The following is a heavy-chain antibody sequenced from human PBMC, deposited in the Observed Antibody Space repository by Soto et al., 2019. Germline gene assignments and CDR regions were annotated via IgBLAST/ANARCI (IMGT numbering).Heavy chain of an antibody. CDR3: ARAEYSSGWYDH. V-gene: IGHV1-18*01. Sequence: ASVKVTCEECGYAITSSSMWSLQQAPGQGLEWMGWISAYNGNTNYAQKLQGRVTMTTDTSTSTAYMELRSLTSDDTAVYYCARAEYSSGWYDHWVQGTLVTVSS. J-gene: IGHJ5*02. D-gene: IGHD6-19*01. CDR1: GYAITSSS. CDR2: ISAYNGNT.